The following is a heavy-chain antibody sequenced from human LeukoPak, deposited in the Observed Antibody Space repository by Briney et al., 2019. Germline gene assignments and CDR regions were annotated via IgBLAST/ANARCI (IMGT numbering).Heavy chain of an antibody. D-gene: IGHD1-14*01. CDR1: GYTFTGYY. Sequence: GASVKDSCKAFGYTFTGYYMHWVRQAPGQVLVWMGWINPNSGGTNYAQKFQGRVTMTRDTSISTAYMERSRLRSDDTAVYYCARHGPAVAFETWAQGTMVTVPS. V-gene: IGHV1-2*02. CDR2: INPNSGGT. CDR3: ARHGPAVAFET. J-gene: IGHJ3*02.